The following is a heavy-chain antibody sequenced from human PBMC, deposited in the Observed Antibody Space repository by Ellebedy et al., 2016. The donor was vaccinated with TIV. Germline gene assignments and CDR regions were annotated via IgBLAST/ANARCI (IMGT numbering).Heavy chain of an antibody. CDR2: IIPIFGTA. CDR3: ARCRGLYYYYGMDV. D-gene: IGHD2-15*01. J-gene: IGHJ6*02. Sequence: SVKVSXXASGGTFSSYAISWVRQAPGQGLEWMGGIIPIFGTANYAQKFQGRVTITADESTSTAYMELSSLRSEDTAVYYCARCRGLYYYYGMDVWGQGTTVTVSS. CDR1: GGTFSSYA. V-gene: IGHV1-69*13.